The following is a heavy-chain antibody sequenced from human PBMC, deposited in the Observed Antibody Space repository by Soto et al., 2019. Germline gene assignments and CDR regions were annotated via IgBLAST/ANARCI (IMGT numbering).Heavy chain of an antibody. J-gene: IGHJ6*02. CDR2: IWYDGYNK. V-gene: IGHV3-33*01. CDR3: ARDGDDYGDYEHRHDYGMDV. Sequence: QVQLVESGGGVVQPGTSLRLSCAASGFPFSNYGMHWVRQAPGKGLEWVAVIWYDGYNKDYADSVKGRFTISRDNSENTLYLQMNSLRVEDQGVYYCARDGDDYGDYEHRHDYGMDVWGQGTTVIVS. D-gene: IGHD4-17*01. CDR1: GFPFSNYG.